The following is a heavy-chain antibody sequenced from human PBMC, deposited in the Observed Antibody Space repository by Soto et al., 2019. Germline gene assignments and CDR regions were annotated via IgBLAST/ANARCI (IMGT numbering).Heavy chain of an antibody. Sequence: GGSLRLSCAASGFTFSSYAMSWVRQAPGKGLEWVSAISGSGGSTYYADSVKGRLTISRDNSKNTLYLQMNSLRAEDTAVYYCAKRAVRNLGRYYYMDVWGKGTTVTVSS. CDR1: GFTFSSYA. V-gene: IGHV3-23*01. D-gene: IGHD3-10*01. CDR3: AKRAVRNLGRYYYMDV. CDR2: ISGSGGST. J-gene: IGHJ6*03.